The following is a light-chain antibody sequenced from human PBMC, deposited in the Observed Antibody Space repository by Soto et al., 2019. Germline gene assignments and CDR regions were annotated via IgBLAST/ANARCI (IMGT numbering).Light chain of an antibody. CDR1: QSLSGK. Sequence: EIVMTQSPATLSVSPGERATLSCRASQSLSGKLAWFQQRPGQALRLLIYDTSTSATGIPARFSGSGSGTDFTLTISSLQSEDVAVYYCQQYSLWLWTFGQGTKLEIK. V-gene: IGKV3-15*01. J-gene: IGKJ1*01. CDR2: DTS. CDR3: QQYSLWLWT.